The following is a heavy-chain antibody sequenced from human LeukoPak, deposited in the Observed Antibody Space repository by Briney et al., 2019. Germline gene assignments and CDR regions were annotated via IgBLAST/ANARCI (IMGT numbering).Heavy chain of an antibody. CDR3: ARGSGQWLVRGWFDP. V-gene: IGHV4-34*01. CDR1: EFTFSSYS. J-gene: IGHJ5*02. Sequence: GSLRLSCAASEFTFSSYSLTWVRQAPGKGLERIGEINHSGSTNYNPSLKSRVTISVDTSKNQFSLKLSSVTAADTAVYYCARGSGQWLVRGWFDPWGQGTLVTVSS. CDR2: INHSGST. D-gene: IGHD6-19*01.